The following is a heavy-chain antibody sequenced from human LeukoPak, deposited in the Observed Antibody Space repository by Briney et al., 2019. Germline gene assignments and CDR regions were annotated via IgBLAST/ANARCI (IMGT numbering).Heavy chain of an antibody. Sequence: PSETLSLTCTVSGGSISSDYWTWIRQPAGRGLEWIGRIYTTGSTNYNPSLKSRVTMSVDTSKKQFSLNLSSVTAADTAVYYCARGVRVGGVFDYWGQEPLVTVSS. CDR3: ARGVRVGGVFDY. J-gene: IGHJ4*02. CDR1: GGSISSDY. D-gene: IGHD3-16*01. V-gene: IGHV4-4*07. CDR2: IYTTGST.